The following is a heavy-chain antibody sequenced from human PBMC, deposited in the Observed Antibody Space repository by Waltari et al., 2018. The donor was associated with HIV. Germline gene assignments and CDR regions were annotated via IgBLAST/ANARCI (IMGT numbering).Heavy chain of an antibody. J-gene: IGHJ5*02. CDR2: SNPNTGDA. CDR3: AREESWNFGKVTWFDP. CDR1: GYSFSAFF. V-gene: IGHV1-2*02. D-gene: IGHD1-7*01. Sequence: QMQLVQSGAGMRKPGASLKVSCKASGYSFSAFFIHWVRQAPGRGFESMGGSNPNTGDANYAQRFKGRVTMTRNTSISTAYMEVSRLTSDDTGLYFCAREESWNFGKVTWFDPWGQGTLVTVSS.